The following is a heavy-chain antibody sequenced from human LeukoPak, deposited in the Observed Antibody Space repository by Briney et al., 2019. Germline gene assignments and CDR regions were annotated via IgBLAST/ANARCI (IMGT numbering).Heavy chain of an antibody. CDR3: ARFALKTPPTD. J-gene: IGHJ4*02. CDR1: GFTFSTYS. V-gene: IGHV3-21*01. Sequence: KSGGSLRLSCAASGFTFSTYSMNWVRQAPGKGLEWVSSISSSSTYIYYADSVKGRFTISRDNAKNSLFLQMNSLRAEDTAVYYCARFALKTPPTDWGQGTLVTVSS. CDR2: ISSSSTYI.